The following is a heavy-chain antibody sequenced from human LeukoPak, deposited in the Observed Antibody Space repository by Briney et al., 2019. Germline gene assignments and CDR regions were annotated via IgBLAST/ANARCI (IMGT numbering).Heavy chain of an antibody. Sequence: SETLSLTCAVSGGSISSDFWWNWVRQPPGKGLEWIGEIYHSGTTNYNPSLKSRVTISVDTSKNQFSLKLSSVTAADTAVYYCARSVVGIEGYFDYWGQGTLVTVSS. CDR1: GGSISSDFW. CDR3: ARSVVGIEGYFDY. J-gene: IGHJ4*02. CDR2: IYHSGTT. V-gene: IGHV4-4*02. D-gene: IGHD1-26*01.